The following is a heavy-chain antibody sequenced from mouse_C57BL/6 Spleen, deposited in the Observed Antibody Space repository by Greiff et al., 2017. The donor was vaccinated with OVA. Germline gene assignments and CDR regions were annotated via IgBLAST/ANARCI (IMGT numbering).Heavy chain of an antibody. J-gene: IGHJ4*01. CDR3: ARDGLRYPYAMDY. Sequence: KLVESGGGLVKPGGSLKLSCAASGFTFSSYAMSWVRQTPEKRLEWVATISDGGSYTYYPDNVKGRFTISRDNAKNNLYLQMSHLKSEDTAMYYCARDGLRYPYAMDYWGQGTSVTVSS. V-gene: IGHV5-4*01. CDR2: ISDGGSYT. CDR1: GFTFSSYA. D-gene: IGHD1-1*01.